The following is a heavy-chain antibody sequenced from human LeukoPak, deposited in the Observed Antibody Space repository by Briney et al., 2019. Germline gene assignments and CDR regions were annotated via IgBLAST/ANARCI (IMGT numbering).Heavy chain of an antibody. Sequence: PSETLSLTCTVSGGSISSNSYYWGWIRQPPGKGLEWIGTIYYSGSTYYNPSLKSRVSISVDTSKSQFSLKLSSVTAADTAVYYCARYLSSGYYSRPYYFDYWGQGTLVTVSS. J-gene: IGHJ4*02. CDR3: ARYLSSGYYSRPYYFDY. CDR2: IYYSGST. CDR1: GGSISSNSYY. D-gene: IGHD3-22*01. V-gene: IGHV4-39*01.